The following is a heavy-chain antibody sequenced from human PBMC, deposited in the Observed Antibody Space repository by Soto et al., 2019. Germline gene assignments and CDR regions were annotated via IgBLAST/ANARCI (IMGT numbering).Heavy chain of an antibody. D-gene: IGHD3-10*01. CDR2: ISSSSSTI. V-gene: IGHV3-48*02. J-gene: IGHJ3*02. Sequence: EVQLVESGGGLVQPGGSLRLSCAASGFTFSSYSMNWVRQAPGKGLEWVSYISSSSSTIYYADSVKGRFTISRDNAKNSLYLQMNSLRDEDTAVYYCASLRGGEMVRGAATRRTRKSDAFDIWGQGTMVTVSS. CDR3: ASLRGGEMVRGAATRRTRKSDAFDI. CDR1: GFTFSSYS.